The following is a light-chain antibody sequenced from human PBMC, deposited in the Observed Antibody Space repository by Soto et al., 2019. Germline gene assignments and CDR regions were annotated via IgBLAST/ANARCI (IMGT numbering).Light chain of an antibody. V-gene: IGLV1-47*01. CDR1: SFNIGGNH. Sequence: QSVLTQPPSASGTPGQRVTISCSGSSFNIGGNHVYWYQQLPGTAPKVLIYRNNQRSSGVPDRFSGSKSGTSASLAISGLRSEDEADYYCAAWDDSLSGRVFGTGTKVTVL. CDR3: AAWDDSLSGRV. CDR2: RNN. J-gene: IGLJ1*01.